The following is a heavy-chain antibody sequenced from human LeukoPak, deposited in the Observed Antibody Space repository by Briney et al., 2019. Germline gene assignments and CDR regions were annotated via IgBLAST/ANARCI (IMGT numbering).Heavy chain of an antibody. CDR3: ARVVQQLVRHYYYYYMDV. D-gene: IGHD6-13*01. V-gene: IGHV3-11*04. J-gene: IGHJ6*03. Sequence: PGGSLRLSCAASGFIFSDYYMTWIRQAPGKGLEWVSHISTGGSITYFADSVKGRFTISRDNAKNTLYLQMNSLRAEDTAVYYCARVVQQLVRHYYYYYMDVWGKGTTVTISS. CDR1: GFIFSDYY. CDR2: ISTGGSIT.